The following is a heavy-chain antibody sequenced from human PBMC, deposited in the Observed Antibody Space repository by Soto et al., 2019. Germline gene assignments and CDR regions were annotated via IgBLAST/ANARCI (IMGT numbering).Heavy chain of an antibody. D-gene: IGHD3-22*01. Sequence: SETLSLTCAVSGGSISSGGYSWSWIQQPPGKGLEWIGYIYHSVSTYYNPSLKSRVTISVDRSKNQFSLKLCSVTAADTAVYYCARVYRRYDSSGYYYEAFDIWGQARIVTVS. CDR2: IYHSVST. CDR3: ARVYRRYDSSGYYYEAFDI. V-gene: IGHV4-30-2*01. J-gene: IGHJ3*02. CDR1: GGSISSGGYS.